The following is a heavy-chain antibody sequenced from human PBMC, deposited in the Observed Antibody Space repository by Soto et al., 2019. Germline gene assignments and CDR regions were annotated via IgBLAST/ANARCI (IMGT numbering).Heavy chain of an antibody. V-gene: IGHV2-5*02. D-gene: IGHD5-18*01. J-gene: IGHJ4*02. CDR2: IYWDDDK. Sequence: SGPTLVNPTQTLTLTCTFSGFSLSTSGVGVGWIRQPPGKALEWLGIIYWDDDKRYRPSLKSRLTITKDTSKNQLVLTMANMDPVDTATYYCAHLPWKQLWPRAPVVYWGQGTPVTVSS. CDR3: AHLPWKQLWPRAPVVY. CDR1: GFSLSTSGVG.